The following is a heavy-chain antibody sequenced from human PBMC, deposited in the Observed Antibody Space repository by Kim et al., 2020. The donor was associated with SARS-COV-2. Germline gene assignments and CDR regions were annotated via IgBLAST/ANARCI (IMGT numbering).Heavy chain of an antibody. CDR3: ARDLPYCDGDCYLYYYDGMDV. D-gene: IGHD2-21*02. J-gene: IGHJ6*02. CDR2: ISFDGSTK. Sequence: GGSLRLSCAASGFTFNSYALHWVRQAPGKGLEWVSFISFDGSTKVYADSVRGRFTISRDNSKNTLYLQMDSLRTEDTAVYYCARDLPYCDGDCYLYYYDGMDVWGLGTTVTVFS. CDR1: GFTFNSYA. V-gene: IGHV3-30-3*01.